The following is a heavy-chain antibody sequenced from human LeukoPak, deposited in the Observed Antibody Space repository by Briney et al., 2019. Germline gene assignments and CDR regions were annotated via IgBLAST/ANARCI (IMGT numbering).Heavy chain of an antibody. D-gene: IGHD2-2*01. J-gene: IGHJ4*02. Sequence: GGSLRLSCAASGFTFSSYSMNWVRQAPGKGLEWVSYISSSSSTIYYADSVKGRFTISRDNAKNSLYLQMNSLRAEDTAVYYCARSPGGSSTSCSDYWGQGTLVTVSS. CDR1: GFTFSSYS. V-gene: IGHV3-48*04. CDR3: ARSPGGSSTSCSDY. CDR2: ISSSSSTI.